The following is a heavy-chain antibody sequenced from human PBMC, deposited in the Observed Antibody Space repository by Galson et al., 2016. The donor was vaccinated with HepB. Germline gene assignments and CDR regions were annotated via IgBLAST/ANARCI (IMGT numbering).Heavy chain of an antibody. CDR1: RFNFSSFA. V-gene: IGHV3-30-3*01. J-gene: IGHJ6*02. Sequence: SLRLSCAASRFNFSSFAMHWVRQAPGKGLEWVAEISYTGSKEKYADSVKGRFTLFRDNSKNTLHLQMNSLSAAATAVYYCARDPSGIILIVAAMGYYYGMDFWGQGTTVIVSS. D-gene: IGHD3-22*01. CDR3: ARDPSGIILIVAAMGYYYGMDF. CDR2: ISYTGSKE.